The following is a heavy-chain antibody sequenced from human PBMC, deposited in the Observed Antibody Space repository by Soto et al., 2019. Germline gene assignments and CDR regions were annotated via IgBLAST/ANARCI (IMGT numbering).Heavy chain of an antibody. D-gene: IGHD2-15*01. V-gene: IGHV1-69*01. CDR3: ARDWGYCSGSSCYSYYFDY. CDR1: GGTFSSYA. Sequence: QVQLVQCGAEVKKPGSSVKVSCKASGGTFSSYAISWVRQAPGQGLEWMGGIIPIFGTANYAQKFQGRVTITAYESKSTAYMELSSLRSEDTAVYYCARDWGYCSGSSCYSYYFDYWGQGTLVTVSS. CDR2: IIPIFGTA. J-gene: IGHJ4*02.